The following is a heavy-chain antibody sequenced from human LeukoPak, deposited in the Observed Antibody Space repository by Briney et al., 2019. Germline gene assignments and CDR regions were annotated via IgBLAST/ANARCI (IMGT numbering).Heavy chain of an antibody. CDR3: AKGRRNFDY. V-gene: IGHV3-30*02. J-gene: IGHJ4*02. CDR2: IRYDESNK. D-gene: IGHD6-6*01. CDR1: GFTFSSYG. Sequence: GGSLRLSCAASGFTFSSYGMQWVRQAPGKGLEWVAFIRYDESNKYYADSVKGRFTISRDDSKNTLYLQMNSLRAEDTAVYYCAKGRRNFDYWGQGTLVTVSS.